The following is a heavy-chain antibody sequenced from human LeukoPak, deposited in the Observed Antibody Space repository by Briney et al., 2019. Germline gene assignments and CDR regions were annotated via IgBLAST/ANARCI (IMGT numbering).Heavy chain of an antibody. CDR1: EYTYTNSA. V-gene: IGHV1-46*01. D-gene: IGHD3-16*01. J-gene: IGHJ4*02. CDR3: ARDWGQPWGY. CDR2: INPSGGST. Sequence: ASVKVSCKASEYTYTNSAMNWVRQAPGQGLEWMGIINPSGGSTSYAQKFQGRVTMTRDMSTSTVYMELSSLRSEDTAVYYCARDWGQPWGYWGKGTLVTVSS.